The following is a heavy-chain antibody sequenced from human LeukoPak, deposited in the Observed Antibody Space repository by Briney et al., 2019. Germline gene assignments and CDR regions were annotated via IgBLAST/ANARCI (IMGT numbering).Heavy chain of an antibody. CDR2: IYYSGNT. V-gene: IGHV4-59*01. CDR3: VRENYSSGWYGIIDY. CDR1: GGSISNYY. D-gene: IGHD6-19*01. J-gene: IGHJ4*02. Sequence: SSETLSLTCTVSGGSISNYYWSWIRQPPGKGLEWIGYIYYSGNTYYNPSLKSRVTISVDTSKNQFSLKLSSVTAADTAVYYCVRENYSSGWYGIIDYWGQGTLVTVSS.